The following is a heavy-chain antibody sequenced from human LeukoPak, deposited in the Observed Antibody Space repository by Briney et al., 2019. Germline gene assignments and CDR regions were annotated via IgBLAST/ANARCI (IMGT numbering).Heavy chain of an antibody. Sequence: SETLSLTCGVSGYSISNGYYWGWIRQPPGKGLEWIGSIYYSGSTYYNPSLKSRVTISVDTSKNQFSLKLSSVTAADTAVYYCARDRLGFAVRGVSSWFDPWGQGTLVTVSS. CDR2: IYYSGST. V-gene: IGHV4-38-2*02. D-gene: IGHD3-10*01. J-gene: IGHJ5*02. CDR3: ARDRLGFAVRGVSSWFDP. CDR1: GYSISNGYY.